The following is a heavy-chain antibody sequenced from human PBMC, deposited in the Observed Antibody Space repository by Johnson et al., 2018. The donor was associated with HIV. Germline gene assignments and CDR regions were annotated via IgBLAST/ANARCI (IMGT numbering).Heavy chain of an antibody. D-gene: IGHD6-13*01. Sequence: QLVESGGGLVQPGRSLRLSCAASGFTFDDYAMHWVRQAPGKGLEWVSGINWNGGSTGYADSMKGRFTISRDNARNSLYLQMNSLRAEDTALYFCARGEVAAAGLDAFDIWGQGIMVTVSS. J-gene: IGHJ3*02. V-gene: IGHV3-9*01. CDR3: ARGEVAAAGLDAFDI. CDR1: GFTFDDYA. CDR2: INWNGGST.